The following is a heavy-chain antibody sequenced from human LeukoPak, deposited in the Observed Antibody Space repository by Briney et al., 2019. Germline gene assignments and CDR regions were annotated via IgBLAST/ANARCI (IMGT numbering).Heavy chain of an antibody. CDR1: GFTFSSYW. J-gene: IGHJ2*01. V-gene: IGHV3-74*01. CDR3: ASWHNSSRNCWYFDL. CDR2: INSDGSST. D-gene: IGHD6-13*01. Sequence: GGSLRLSCAASGFTFSSYWMHWVRQAPGKGLVWVSRINSDGSSTNYADSVKGRFTISRDNAKNTLHLQMNSLRAEDTAVYYCASWHNSSRNCWYFDLWGRGTLVSLST.